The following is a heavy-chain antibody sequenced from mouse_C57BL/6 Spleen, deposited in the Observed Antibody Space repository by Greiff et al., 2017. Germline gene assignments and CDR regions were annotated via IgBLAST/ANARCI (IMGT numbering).Heavy chain of an antibody. CDR1: GYTFTSYG. D-gene: IGHD1-1*01. CDR3: ARSGYYGSVAY. Sequence: QVHVKQSGAELARPGASVKLSCKASGYTFTSYGISWVKQRTGQGLEWIGEIYPRSGNTYYNEKFKGKATLTADKSSSTAYMELRSLTSEDSAVYFCARSGYYGSVAYWGQGTLVTVSA. CDR2: IYPRSGNT. J-gene: IGHJ3*01. V-gene: IGHV1-81*01.